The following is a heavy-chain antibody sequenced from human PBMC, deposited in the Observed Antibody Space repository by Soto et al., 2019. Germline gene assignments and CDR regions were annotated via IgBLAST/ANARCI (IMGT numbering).Heavy chain of an antibody. D-gene: IGHD3-22*01. J-gene: IGHJ4*02. Sequence: TGGSLRLSCAASGFTFSSYAMSWVRQAPGKGLEWVSAISGSGGSTYYADSVKGRFTISRDNSKNTLYLQMNSLRAEDTAVYYCAKDPQLRRQDSGYDWYPGYYDSSGSPASFDYWGQGTLVTVSS. CDR2: ISGSGGST. CDR1: GFTFSSYA. CDR3: AKDPQLRRQDSGYDWYPGYYDSSGSPASFDY. V-gene: IGHV3-23*01.